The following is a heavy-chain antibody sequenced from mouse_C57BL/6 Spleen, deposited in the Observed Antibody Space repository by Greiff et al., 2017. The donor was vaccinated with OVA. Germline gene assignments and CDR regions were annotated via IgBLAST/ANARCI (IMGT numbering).Heavy chain of an antibody. J-gene: IGHJ2*01. CDR1: GYTFTDYE. D-gene: IGHD1-1*01. V-gene: IGHV1-15*01. CDR3: TRDGYYGISYGY. CDR2: IDPETGGT. Sequence: QVQLQQSGAELVRPGASVTLSCKASGYTFTDYEMHWVKQTPVHGLEWIGAIDPETGGTAYNQKFKGKAILTADKSSSTAYMELRSLTSEDSAGYYCTRDGYYGISYGYWGQGTTLTVSS.